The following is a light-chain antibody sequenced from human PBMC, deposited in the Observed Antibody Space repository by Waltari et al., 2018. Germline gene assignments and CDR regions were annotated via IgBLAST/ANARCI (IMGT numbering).Light chain of an antibody. CDR2: GAS. V-gene: IGKV1-13*02. Sequence: AIQLTQSPSSLSASFGARVTIACRARQGIRTHLAWYQQKPGKAPNLLIYGASTLERGVPSRFSGSGSGTDFTLTISSLQPEDFATYYCQQLNTYPITFGQGTRLEI. CDR3: QQLNTYPIT. J-gene: IGKJ5*01. CDR1: QGIRTH.